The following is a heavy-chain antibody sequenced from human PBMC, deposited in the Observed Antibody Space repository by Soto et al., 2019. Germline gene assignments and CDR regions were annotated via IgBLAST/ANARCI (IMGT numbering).Heavy chain of an antibody. CDR1: GFTFSKYR. V-gene: IGHV3-21*06. Sequence: GGSLRLSCAASGFTFSKYRMNWVRQAPGKGLEWVSYISSSSSSKFYADSVKDRFTISRDNAKSLLYLQMNSLRAEDTAVYYCAFFPFYCGDDCLSNFCGQGSRVT. J-gene: IGHJ4*02. CDR3: AFFPFYCGDDCLSNF. D-gene: IGHD2-21*02. CDR2: ISSSSSSK.